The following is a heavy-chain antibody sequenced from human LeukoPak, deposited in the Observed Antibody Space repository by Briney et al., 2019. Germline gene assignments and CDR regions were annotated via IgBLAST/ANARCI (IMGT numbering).Heavy chain of an antibody. V-gene: IGHV3-30-3*01. CDR2: ISNAGSNK. Sequence: GRSLILSCAASGFTFNIYVMHWVRQALGKGLEWVAVISNAGSNKYYADSVKGRFTISRDNSKNTLYLQMNSLRVEDTAVYYCARVEYSGYDFGQPYYYGMDVWGQGTTVTVSS. D-gene: IGHD5-12*01. J-gene: IGHJ6*02. CDR1: GFTFNIYV. CDR3: ARVEYSGYDFGQPYYYGMDV.